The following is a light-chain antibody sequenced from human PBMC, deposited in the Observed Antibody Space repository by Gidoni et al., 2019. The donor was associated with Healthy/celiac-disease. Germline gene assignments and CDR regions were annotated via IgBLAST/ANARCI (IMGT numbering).Light chain of an antibody. Sequence: EIVLTQSPATLSLSPGERATRSCRASQSVSSYLAWYQQKPGQAPRLLIYDASNRATGIPARFSGSGSGTDFTLTISSLEPEDFAVYYCQQRSNWPPHTCGGGTKVEIK. CDR1: QSVSSY. J-gene: IGKJ4*01. V-gene: IGKV3-11*01. CDR3: QQRSNWPPHT. CDR2: DAS.